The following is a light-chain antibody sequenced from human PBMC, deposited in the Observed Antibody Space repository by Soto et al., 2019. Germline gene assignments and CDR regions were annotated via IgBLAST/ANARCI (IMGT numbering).Light chain of an antibody. CDR2: HVS. Sequence: LTQPASVSGSPGQSITISCTGTSSDVGGYNYVSWYQQHPAKVPKLMIYHVSNRPSGVSDRFSGPKSGNTASLTISGLQAEDEGDYYCYSYTTSSTYVFGTGTKVTV. V-gene: IGLV2-14*01. CDR3: YSYTTSSTYV. J-gene: IGLJ1*01. CDR1: SSDVGGYNY.